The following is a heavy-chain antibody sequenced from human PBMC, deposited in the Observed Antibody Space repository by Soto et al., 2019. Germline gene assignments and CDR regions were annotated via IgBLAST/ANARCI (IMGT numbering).Heavy chain of an antibody. V-gene: IGHV3-48*02. CDR1: GFTFSSYS. Sequence: GGSLRLSCAASGFTFSSYSMNWVRQAPGKGLEWVSYISSSSSTIYYADSVKGRFTISRDNAKNSLYLQMNSLRDEDTAVYYCARDAPLYYYDSSGYHKFGNFDYWGQGTLVTVSS. CDR2: ISSSSSTI. D-gene: IGHD3-22*01. CDR3: ARDAPLYYYDSSGYHKFGNFDY. J-gene: IGHJ4*02.